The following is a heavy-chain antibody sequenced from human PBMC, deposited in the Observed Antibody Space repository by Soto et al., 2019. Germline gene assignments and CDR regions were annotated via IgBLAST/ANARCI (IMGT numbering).Heavy chain of an antibody. CDR2: IWYDGSNK. CDR3: ARGDYYYYMDV. J-gene: IGHJ6*03. CDR1: GFTFSSYG. Sequence: TGGSLRLXCAASGFTFSSYGMHWVRQAPGKGLEWVAVIWYDGSNKYYADSVKGRFTISRDNSKNTLYLQMNSLRAEDTAVYYCARGDYYYYMDVWGKGTTVTVSS. V-gene: IGHV3-33*01.